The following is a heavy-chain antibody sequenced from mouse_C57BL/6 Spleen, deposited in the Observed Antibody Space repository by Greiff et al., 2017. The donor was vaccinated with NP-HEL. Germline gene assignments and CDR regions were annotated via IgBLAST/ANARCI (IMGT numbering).Heavy chain of an antibody. J-gene: IGHJ2*01. CDR3: ARSAYGSSPYFDY. Sequence: VQLQQSGPELVKPGASVKISCKASGYTFTDYYMNWVKQSHGKSLEWIGDINPNNGGTSYNQKFKGKATLTVDKSSSTAYMELRSLTSEDSAVYYCARSAYGSSPYFDYWGQGTTLTVSS. CDR1: GYTFTDYY. V-gene: IGHV1-26*01. D-gene: IGHD1-1*01. CDR2: INPNNGGT.